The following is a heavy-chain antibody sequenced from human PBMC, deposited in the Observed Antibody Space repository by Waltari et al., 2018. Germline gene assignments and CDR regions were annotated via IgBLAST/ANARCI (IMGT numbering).Heavy chain of an antibody. CDR1: GFTTGNYG. CDR3: AREYSRICFHALDG. D-gene: IGHD6-13*01. Sequence: QVHVVESGGGVVQPGGSLRLSCAASGFTTGNYGMHWVRQAPGKGLEWVAVIQYDGSIKNYADSVKGRFTISRENSKNTLYLEMKSLRAEDTAVYYCAREYSRICFHALDGWGQGTAVTVSS. J-gene: IGHJ6*02. CDR2: IQYDGSIK. V-gene: IGHV3-33*05.